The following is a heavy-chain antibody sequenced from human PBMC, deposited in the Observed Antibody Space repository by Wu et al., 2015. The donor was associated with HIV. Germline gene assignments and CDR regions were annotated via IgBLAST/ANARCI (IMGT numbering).Heavy chain of an antibody. Sequence: QVQLVQSGAEVKKPGASVKVSCQTSGYPFTDYYIHWVRQAPGQGLEWLGWIDPKSGGTEFAQKLQGRVTLTRDTSITTVYMHLSRLRSDDTAVYYCVSGALXGNYYYGMDVWGPGTRSQSP. CDR2: IDPKSGGT. CDR1: GYPFTDYY. J-gene: IGHJ6*02. V-gene: IGHV1-2*02. CDR3: VSGALXGNYYYGMDV. D-gene: IGHD3-10*02.